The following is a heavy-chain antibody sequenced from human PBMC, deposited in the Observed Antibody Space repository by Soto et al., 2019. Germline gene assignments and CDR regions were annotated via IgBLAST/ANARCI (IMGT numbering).Heavy chain of an antibody. CDR1: GFPFTTYA. J-gene: IGHJ4*02. Sequence: EVQLLESGGGLVQPGGSLRLSCAASGFPFTTYAMSWVRQAPGKGLEWVSAISGSGGRTYYADSVKGRFTMSRDSSKKTLFLRMNSLRAEDTALYYCAKVIAVGRDVPHPFDYWGQGTLVTVSS. CDR2: ISGSGGRT. CDR3: AKVIAVGRDVPHPFDY. V-gene: IGHV3-23*01. D-gene: IGHD3-10*01.